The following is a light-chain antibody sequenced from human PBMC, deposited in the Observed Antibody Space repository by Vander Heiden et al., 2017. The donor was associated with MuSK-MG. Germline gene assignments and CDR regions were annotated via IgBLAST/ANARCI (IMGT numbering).Light chain of an antibody. Sequence: DIQMTQSPSSLSASVGDRVTVTCQASQDINNNLNWYQQKPGKAPKLLIYDASYFELGVPSRFSGSGSGTEFTFTISSLHPEDIGTYFCQHYDSLPLTFGGGTKVEIK. CDR2: DAS. CDR1: QDINNN. J-gene: IGKJ4*01. V-gene: IGKV1-33*01. CDR3: QHYDSLPLT.